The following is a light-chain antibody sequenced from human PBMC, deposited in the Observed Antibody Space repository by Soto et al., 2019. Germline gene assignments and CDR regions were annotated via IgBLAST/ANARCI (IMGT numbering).Light chain of an antibody. CDR3: AAWDDSLNGVV. CDR1: SSNIGSYT. J-gene: IGLJ2*01. V-gene: IGLV1-44*01. Sequence: QSVLTQPPSASGTPGQRVTISCSGSSSNIGSYTVNWYQQLPGAAPKLLIYINDQRPSGVPDRFSGSKSGTSASLAISGPQAEDEADYYCAAWDDSLNGVVFGGGTKLTVL. CDR2: IND.